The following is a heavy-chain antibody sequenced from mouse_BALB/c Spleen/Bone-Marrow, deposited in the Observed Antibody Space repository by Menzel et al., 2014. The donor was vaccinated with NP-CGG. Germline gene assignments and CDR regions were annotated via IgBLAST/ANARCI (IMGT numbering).Heavy chain of an antibody. V-gene: IGHV1S135*01. CDR1: GYAFTSYN. D-gene: IGHD1-1*01. CDR3: ARRYYYYGSGDAMDY. Sequence: LVESGPELVKPGASVKVSCKASGYAFTSYNMYWVKQSHGKSLEWIGYIDPYNGGTSYNQKSKGKATLTVDKSSSTAYMHLNSLTSEDSAVCYCARRYYYYGSGDAMDYWGQGTSVTVSS. CDR2: IDPYNGGT. J-gene: IGHJ4*01.